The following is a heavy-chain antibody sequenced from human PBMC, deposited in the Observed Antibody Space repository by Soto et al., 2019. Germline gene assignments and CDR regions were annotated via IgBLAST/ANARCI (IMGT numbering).Heavy chain of an antibody. CDR2: INHSGST. V-gene: IGHV4-34*01. CDR1: GGSFSGYY. CDR3: ASLPRPRSGWYSFDY. J-gene: IGHJ4*02. Sequence: QVQLQQWGAGLLKPSETLSLTCAVYGGSFSGYYWSWVRQPPGKGLEWIGEINHSGSTNYNPSLKSRVTISVDTSKNQFSLKVSSVTAADTAVYFCASLPRPRSGWYSFDYWGQGTLVTVSS. D-gene: IGHD6-19*01.